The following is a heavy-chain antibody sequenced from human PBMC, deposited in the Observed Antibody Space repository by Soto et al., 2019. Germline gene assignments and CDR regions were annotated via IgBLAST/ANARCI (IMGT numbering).Heavy chain of an antibody. CDR3: ARDNRDCSAFNCYNPGRVFGLDV. CDR1: GFNFNNYK. Sequence: PGGSLRLSCVASGFNFNNYKLHWVRQAPSNSLESVAVISFDGTTDYYADSVKGRFTVSRDNFKNILSLQMDSLRPEDTAVYYCARDNRDCSAFNCYNPGRVFGLDVWGQGTTVTVSS. CDR2: ISFDGTTD. V-gene: IGHV3-30-3*01. D-gene: IGHD2-15*01. J-gene: IGHJ6*02.